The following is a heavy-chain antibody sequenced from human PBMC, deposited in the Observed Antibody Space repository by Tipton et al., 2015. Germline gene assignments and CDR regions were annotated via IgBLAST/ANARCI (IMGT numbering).Heavy chain of an antibody. J-gene: IGHJ4*02. CDR3: ARGDWII. D-gene: IGHD3/OR15-3a*01. Sequence: GASISSTSYYWGWIRQPPGKGLEWIGSIYDSGSTYYNPSLKSRVTISVDTSENQFSLKLSSVTAADTAVYYCARGDWIIWGQGTLVTVSS. CDR1: GASISSTSYY. CDR2: IYDSGST. V-gene: IGHV4-39*01.